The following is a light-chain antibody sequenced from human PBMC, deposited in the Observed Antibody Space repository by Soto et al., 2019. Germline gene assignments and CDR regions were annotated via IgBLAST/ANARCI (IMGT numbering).Light chain of an antibody. CDR1: QTVRNNY. J-gene: IGKJ5*01. Sequence: EIVWTQSPGTLSLSAWEIATLSCRASQTVRNNYLAWYQQKPGQAPRLFIYGAFNRATGIPDRFSGSGSGTEFTLTISSLQSEDFAVYYCQQRSNSITFGQGTQLEIK. CDR3: QQRSNSIT. V-gene: IGKV3D-20*02. CDR2: GAF.